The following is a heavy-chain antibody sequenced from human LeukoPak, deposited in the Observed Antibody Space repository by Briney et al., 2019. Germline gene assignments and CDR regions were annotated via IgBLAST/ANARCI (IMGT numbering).Heavy chain of an antibody. CDR2: INHSGST. CDR1: GGSFSGYY. D-gene: IGHD1-26*01. Sequence: SETLSLTCAVYGGSFSGYYWSWIRQPPGKGLEWIGEINHSGSTNYNPSLKSRVTISVDTSKNQFSLKLSSVTAADTAVYYCARAQWELHSALDYWGQGTLVTVSS. J-gene: IGHJ4*02. CDR3: ARAQWELHSALDY. V-gene: IGHV4-34*01.